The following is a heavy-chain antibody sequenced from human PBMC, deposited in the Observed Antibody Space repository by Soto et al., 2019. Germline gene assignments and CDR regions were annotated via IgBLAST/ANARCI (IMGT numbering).Heavy chain of an antibody. CDR3: AKGRGGYGHNWFDP. Sequence: EVQLVESGGGLVQPGRSLRLSCAASGFTFDDYAMHWVRQAPGKGLEWVSGISWNSGSIGYADSVKGRFTISRDNAKNSLYLQMNSLRAEDTALYYCAKGRGGYGHNWFDPWGQGTLVTVSS. J-gene: IGHJ5*02. CDR1: GFTFDDYA. CDR2: ISWNSGSI. V-gene: IGHV3-9*01. D-gene: IGHD1-1*01.